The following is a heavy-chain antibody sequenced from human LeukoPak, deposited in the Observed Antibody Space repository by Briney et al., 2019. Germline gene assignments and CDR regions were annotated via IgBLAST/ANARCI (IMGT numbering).Heavy chain of an antibody. Sequence: PSETLSLTCAVSGGSITTSSYYWGWIRQPPGKGLEWIGIIYYSGSTYYNPSLKGRVTISVDTSKNQFSLKLSSVTAADTAVYYCARAFRARYFGLWGRGTLVTVSS. CDR2: IYYSGST. V-gene: IGHV4-39*01. D-gene: IGHD2/OR15-2a*01. CDR3: ARAFRARYFGL. CDR1: GGSITTSSYY. J-gene: IGHJ2*01.